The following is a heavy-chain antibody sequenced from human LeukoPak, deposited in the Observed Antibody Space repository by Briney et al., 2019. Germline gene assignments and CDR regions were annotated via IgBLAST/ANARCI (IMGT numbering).Heavy chain of an antibody. J-gene: IGHJ5*02. CDR2: ISAYNGNT. Sequence: ASVKVSCKASGYTFTSYGISWVRQAPGQGLEWMGWISAYNGNTNYAQKLQGRVTMTTDTSTSTAYMELRSLRSDDTALYYCARDFWYYDFWGGGSSWFDPWGQGTLVTVSS. CDR1: GYTFTSYG. CDR3: ARDFWYYDFWGGGSSWFDP. V-gene: IGHV1-18*01. D-gene: IGHD3-3*01.